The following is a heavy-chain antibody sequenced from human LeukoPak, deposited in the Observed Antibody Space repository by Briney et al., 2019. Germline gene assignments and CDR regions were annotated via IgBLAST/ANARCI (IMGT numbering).Heavy chain of an antibody. CDR2: IGTAGDT. J-gene: IGHJ3*02. D-gene: IGHD3-10*01. CDR3: ARVTYYGSGTAFDI. Sequence: PGGSLRLSCAASGFTFSSYDMHWVRHATGRGLEWVSAIGTAGDTYYPGSVKGRFTISRENAKNSLYLQMNSLRAGDTAVYYCARVTYYGSGTAFDIWGQGTMVTVSS. V-gene: IGHV3-13*01. CDR1: GFTFSSYD.